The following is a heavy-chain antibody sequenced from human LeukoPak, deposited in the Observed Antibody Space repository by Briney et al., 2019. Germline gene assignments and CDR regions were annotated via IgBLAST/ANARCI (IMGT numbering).Heavy chain of an antibody. CDR2: FDPEDGET. V-gene: IGHV1-24*01. CDR3: ATDHREGKVFDY. D-gene: IGHD1-26*01. CDR1: GYTFTGYY. J-gene: IGHJ4*02. Sequence: ASVKVSCKASGYTFTGYYMHWVRQAPGKGLEWMGGFDPEDGETIYAQKFQGRVTMTEDTSTDTAYMELSSLRSEDTAVYYCATDHREGKVFDYWGQGTLVTVSS.